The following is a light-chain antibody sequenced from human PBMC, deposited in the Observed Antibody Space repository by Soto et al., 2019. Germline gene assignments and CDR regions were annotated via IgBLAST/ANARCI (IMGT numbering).Light chain of an antibody. CDR2: KAS. Sequence: DIQMTQSPSTMSASVGDRVTITCRASQSIDSWLAWYQQKPGKAPKFLMYKASNLESGVPSRFSGSGSETEFTLTISSLQPDDYATYYCQQYNSYSPLTFGGGTKVDIK. CDR3: QQYNSYSPLT. V-gene: IGKV1-5*03. CDR1: QSIDSW. J-gene: IGKJ4*01.